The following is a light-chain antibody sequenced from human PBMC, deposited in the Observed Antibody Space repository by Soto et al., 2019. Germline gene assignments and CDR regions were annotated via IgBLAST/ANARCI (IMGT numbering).Light chain of an antibody. CDR3: FSFTTTSTHV. CDR2: EVV. V-gene: IGLV2-14*01. J-gene: IGLJ1*01. Sequence: QSALAQPPSASGSPGQSVTISCTGTKNDIGVYDFVSWYQHHPGKAPRLIIYEVVQRPSGVSNRFSGSKSGNTAYLTISGLQVEDEAEYFCFSFTTTSTHVFGTGTKVTLL. CDR1: KNDIGVYDF.